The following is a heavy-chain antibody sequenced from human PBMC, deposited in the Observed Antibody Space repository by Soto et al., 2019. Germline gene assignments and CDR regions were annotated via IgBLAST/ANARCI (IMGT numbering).Heavy chain of an antibody. CDR1: GSIFNSYG. CDR2: INPLLGST. CDR3: AKIRGGVYST. J-gene: IGHJ5*02. Sequence: QVHLVQSGAEVKKPGSSVKVPCNPSGSIFNSYGISWVRQGPGQGLQWMGGINPLLGSTNYAEKFRARLAISADDSRTTVYMELNNLRPEDTATYFCAKIRGGVYSTWGQGTLVTVSS. D-gene: IGHD3-10*01. V-gene: IGHV1-69*11.